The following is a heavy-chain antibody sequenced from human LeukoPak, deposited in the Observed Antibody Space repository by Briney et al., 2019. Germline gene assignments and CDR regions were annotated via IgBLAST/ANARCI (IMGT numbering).Heavy chain of an antibody. Sequence: GESLKISCQGSGYSFTSYWIGWVRQLPGKGLEWMGIIYPGDSDTRYSPSFQGQVTISADKSISTAYLQWSSLKASDTAMYYCARRYTYYDFWSGEDAFDIWGQGTMVTVSS. D-gene: IGHD3-3*01. CDR2: IYPGDSDT. V-gene: IGHV5-51*01. CDR3: ARRYTYYDFWSGEDAFDI. CDR1: GYSFTSYW. J-gene: IGHJ3*02.